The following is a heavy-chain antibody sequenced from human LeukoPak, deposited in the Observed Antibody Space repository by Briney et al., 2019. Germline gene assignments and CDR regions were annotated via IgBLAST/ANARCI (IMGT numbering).Heavy chain of an antibody. J-gene: IGHJ3*02. D-gene: IGHD3-16*01. CDR1: GFTFSRYA. V-gene: IGHV3-64D*09. CDR2: ISNNGGST. Sequence: GGSLRLSCSASGFTFSRYAIHWVRQAPGKGLEYVSAISNNGGSTYYAESVMGRFTISRDNSKNTPYLQMSSLRTEDTAVYYCVKRGGFEGDAAFDIWGQGTMVTVSS. CDR3: VKRGGFEGDAAFDI.